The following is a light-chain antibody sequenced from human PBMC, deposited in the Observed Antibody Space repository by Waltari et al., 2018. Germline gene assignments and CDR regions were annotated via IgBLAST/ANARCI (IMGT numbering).Light chain of an antibody. Sequence: EILMTQSPATLSVSPGEGATLSCRASQSVSSNLAWYQQKPGQALRLLIYEASTRAPSTPARFRGSGSGTEFTLTISSLQSEDSAIYYCQQYNRWPPITFGQGTRLEIK. CDR3: QQYNRWPPIT. CDR2: EAS. J-gene: IGKJ5*01. CDR1: QSVSSN. V-gene: IGKV3-15*01.